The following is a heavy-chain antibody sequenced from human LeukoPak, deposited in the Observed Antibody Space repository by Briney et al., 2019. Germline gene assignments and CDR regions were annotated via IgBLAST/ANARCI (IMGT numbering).Heavy chain of an antibody. CDR2: ISAYNGNT. Sequence: ASVKVSCKASGYTFTSYGISWVRQAPGQGLEWMGWISAYNGNTNYAQKLQGRVTMTTDTSTSTAYMELRSLRSDDTAVYYCARTPIEYYDFWSGYYARSRRPQNWFDPWGQGTLVTVSS. V-gene: IGHV1-18*01. D-gene: IGHD3-3*01. J-gene: IGHJ5*02. CDR1: GYTFTSYG. CDR3: ARTPIEYYDFWSGYYARSRRPQNWFDP.